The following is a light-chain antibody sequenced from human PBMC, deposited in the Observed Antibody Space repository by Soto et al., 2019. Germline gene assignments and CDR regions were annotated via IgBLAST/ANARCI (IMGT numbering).Light chain of an antibody. CDR2: DVT. J-gene: IGLJ3*02. CDR1: SSDVGGYDY. CDR3: CSYAGAYTWM. V-gene: IGLV2-11*01. Sequence: QSALTQPRSVSGSPGKSVTISCTGTSSDVGGYDYVSWCQQHPGKAPKLLIYDVTRRPSGVPDRFSGSKSGNTASLTISGLQAEDEADYYCCSYAGAYTWMFGGGTKLTVL.